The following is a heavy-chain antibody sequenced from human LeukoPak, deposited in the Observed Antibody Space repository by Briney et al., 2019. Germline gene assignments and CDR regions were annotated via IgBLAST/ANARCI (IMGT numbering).Heavy chain of an antibody. CDR3: ARNSRDYGGYFYYYYMDV. CDR2: IYYSGST. D-gene: IGHD4/OR15-4a*01. J-gene: IGHJ6*03. V-gene: IGHV4-31*03. CDR1: GGSINTNGYY. Sequence: SQTLSLTCTVSGGSINTNGYYWSWIRQHPGKGLEWIGYIYYSGSTYYNPSLKSRVTISVDTSKNQFFLKLRSVTAADTAVYYCARNSRDYGGYFYYYYMDVWGKGTTVTVSS.